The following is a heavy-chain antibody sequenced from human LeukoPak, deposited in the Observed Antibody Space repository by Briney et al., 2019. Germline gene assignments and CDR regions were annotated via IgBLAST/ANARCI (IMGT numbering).Heavy chain of an antibody. Sequence: ASVKVSCKASGYTFTSYAMHWVRQAPGQRLEWMGWINAGNGNTKYSQKFQGRVTITRDTSASTAYMELSSLRSEDTAVYYCASAFSTRGWFGYWGQGTLVTVSS. J-gene: IGHJ5*01. CDR2: INAGNGNT. V-gene: IGHV1-3*01. CDR3: ASAFSTRGWFGY. CDR1: GYTFTSYA.